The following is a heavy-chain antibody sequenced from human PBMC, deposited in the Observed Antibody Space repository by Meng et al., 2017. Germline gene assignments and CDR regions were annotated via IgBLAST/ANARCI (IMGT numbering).Heavy chain of an antibody. CDR2: IYSGGST. D-gene: IGHD2-15*01. CDR1: GFTVSSNY. J-gene: IGHJ4*02. Sequence: GGSLRLSCAASGFTVSSNYVSWVRQAPGKGLEWVSVIYSGGSTYYADSVKGRFTISRDNSKNTLYLQMNSLRAEDTAVYYCARVGGSRIAGFDYWGQGTLVTVSS. CDR3: ARVGGSRIAGFDY. V-gene: IGHV3-66*02.